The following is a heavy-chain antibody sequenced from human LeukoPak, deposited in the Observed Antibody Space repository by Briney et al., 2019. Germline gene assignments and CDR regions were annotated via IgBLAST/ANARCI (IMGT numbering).Heavy chain of an antibody. CDR1: GFTFSSYS. J-gene: IGHJ4*02. Sequence: GGSLRLSCTASGFTFSSYSMNWVRQAPGKGLEWVSSISSSSSYIYYADSVKGRFTISRDNAKNSLYLQMNSLRAEDTAVYYCARDIVATIEGRDYWGQGTLVTVSS. CDR2: ISSSSSYI. CDR3: ARDIVATIEGRDY. D-gene: IGHD5-12*01. V-gene: IGHV3-21*01.